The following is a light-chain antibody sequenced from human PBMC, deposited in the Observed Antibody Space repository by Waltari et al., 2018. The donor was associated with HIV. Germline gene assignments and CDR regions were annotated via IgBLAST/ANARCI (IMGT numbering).Light chain of an antibody. CDR1: SSNIGSHS. Sequence: QSVLTQPPSVSAAPGQTVTISCSGSSSNIGSHSVSWYQQLPGTAPKLLIYDNNKRPSGIPYRFSGSKSGTSATVGITGLQTGDEADYYCGTWDSSLSAVFGGGTKLTVL. CDR3: GTWDSSLSAV. J-gene: IGLJ3*02. CDR2: DNN. V-gene: IGLV1-51*01.